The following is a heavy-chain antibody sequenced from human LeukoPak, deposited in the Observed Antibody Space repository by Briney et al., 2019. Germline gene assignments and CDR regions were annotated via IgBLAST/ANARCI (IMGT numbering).Heavy chain of an antibody. J-gene: IGHJ4*02. CDR2: ISNDGSNK. V-gene: IGHV3-30*18. CDR3: AKDVSSGYYGDYFDY. D-gene: IGHD3-22*01. Sequence: GRSLRLSCAASGFTFSSYGMHWVRQAPGKGLEWVAVISNDGSNKDYADSVKGRFAISRDNSKNTMYVQMDSLRAEDTAVYYCAKDVSSGYYGDYFDYRGQGTLVTVSS. CDR1: GFTFSSYG.